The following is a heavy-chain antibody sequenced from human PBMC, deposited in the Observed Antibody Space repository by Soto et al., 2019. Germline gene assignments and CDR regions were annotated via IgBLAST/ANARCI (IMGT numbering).Heavy chain of an antibody. CDR3: ARLGYFKTGVCYHT. V-gene: IGHV4-59*08. CDR2: LYDTGST. Sequence: QVQLQESGQGLVRPSETLSLPCTVSGGSISRYHWSWTRQPPRKGLEWIGVLYDTGSTPYNPSLQSGLSISVDKSKLHFSLKLSSVTATDTAVYYCARLGYFKTGVCYHTWGQGTLVTVSS. J-gene: IGHJ5*02. CDR1: GGSISRYH. D-gene: IGHD2-8*01.